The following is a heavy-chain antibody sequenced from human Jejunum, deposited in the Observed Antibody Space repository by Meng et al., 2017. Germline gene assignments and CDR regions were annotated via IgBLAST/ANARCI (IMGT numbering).Heavy chain of an antibody. J-gene: IGHJ5*02. CDR3: ARYGGSTLSENWFDV. D-gene: IGHD2-15*01. CDR1: GYGFYGYW. CDR2: IYPDKSKT. Sequence: GGSLRLSCTGSGYGFYGYWIVWVRQMPGKGLEYMGMIYPDKSKTRYSSSFQGQVTFSADKSINTAYLQWRSLKASDSAIYYCARYGGSTLSENWFDVWGQGTLVTVSS. V-gene: IGHV5-51*01.